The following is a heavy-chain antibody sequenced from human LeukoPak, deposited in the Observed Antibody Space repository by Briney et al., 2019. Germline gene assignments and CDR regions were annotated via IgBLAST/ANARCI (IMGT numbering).Heavy chain of an antibody. D-gene: IGHD1-14*01. CDR3: AREITWHMDV. J-gene: IGHJ6*03. CDR1: GGSISSSSYY. V-gene: IGHV4-39*07. Sequence: NPSETLSLTCTVSGGSISSSSYYWGWIRQPPGEGLEWIGGIYYSGSSYYNPSLKSRVTISVDTSKNQFSLKLSSVTAADTAVYHCAREITWHMDVWGKGTTVTVSS. CDR2: IYYSGSS.